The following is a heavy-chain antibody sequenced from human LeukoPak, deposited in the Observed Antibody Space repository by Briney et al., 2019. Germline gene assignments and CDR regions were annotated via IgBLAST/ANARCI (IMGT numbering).Heavy chain of an antibody. V-gene: IGHV4-59*01. D-gene: IGHD2-15*01. CDR1: GGSITTYY. CDR2: IYYSGST. J-gene: IGHJ6*03. CDR3: ARDLSSGGLYYYYMDV. Sequence: SETLSLTCTVSGGSITTYYWSWIRQPAGKGLEWIGYIYYSGSTNYNPSLKSRVTISVDTSKNQFSLKLSSVTAADTAVYYCARDLSSGGLYYYYMDVWGKGTTVTISS.